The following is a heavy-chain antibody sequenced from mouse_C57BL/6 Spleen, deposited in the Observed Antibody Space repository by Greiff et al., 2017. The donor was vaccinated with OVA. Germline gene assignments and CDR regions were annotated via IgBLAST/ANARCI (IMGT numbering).Heavy chain of an antibody. CDR1: GYTFTSYW. D-gene: IGHD1-1*01. CDR3: ARREGAYYGSTPFAY. Sequence: QVQLKQPGAELVKPGASVKMSCKASGYTFTSYWITWVKQRPGQGLEWIGDIYPGSGSTNYNEKFKSKATLTVDTSSSTAYMQLSSLTSEDSAVYYCARREGAYYGSTPFAYWGQGTLVTVSA. V-gene: IGHV1-55*01. CDR2: IYPGSGST. J-gene: IGHJ3*01.